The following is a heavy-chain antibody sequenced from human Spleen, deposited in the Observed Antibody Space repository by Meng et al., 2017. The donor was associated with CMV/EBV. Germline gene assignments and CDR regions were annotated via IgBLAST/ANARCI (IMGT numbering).Heavy chain of an antibody. CDR2: ISAYNGNT. Sequence: CKVSGFTFARYGISWVTQAPGQGLEWMGWISAYNGNTNYAQKLQGRVTMTTDTSTSTAYMELRSLRSDDTAVYYCARDHFTDPWGQGTLVTAPQ. D-gene: IGHD3-3*02. CDR1: GFTFARYG. V-gene: IGHV1-18*01. J-gene: IGHJ5*02. CDR3: ARDHFTDP.